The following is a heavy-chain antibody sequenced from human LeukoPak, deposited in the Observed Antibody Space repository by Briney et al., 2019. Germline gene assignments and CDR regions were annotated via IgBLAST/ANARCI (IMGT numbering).Heavy chain of an antibody. D-gene: IGHD5-24*01. V-gene: IGHV3-23*01. Sequence: GGSLRLSCAASGFSFSSYAMSWVRQAPGKGLEWVSVISSSGGTTYYADSVKGRFTISRDNSKNTLYLQMNSLRAEDTAVYYCAKGLEMATISPPDYWGQGTLVTVSS. CDR3: AKGLEMATISPPDY. J-gene: IGHJ4*02. CDR1: GFSFSSYA. CDR2: ISSSGGTT.